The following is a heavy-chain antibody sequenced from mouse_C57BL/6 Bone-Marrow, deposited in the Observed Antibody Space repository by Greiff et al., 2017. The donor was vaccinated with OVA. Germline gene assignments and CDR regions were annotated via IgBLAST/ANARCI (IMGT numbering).Heavy chain of an antibody. J-gene: IGHJ4*01. V-gene: IGHV14-4*01. CDR2: IDPENGDT. Sequence: EVKLQESGAELVRPGASVKLSCTASGFNIKDDYMHWVKQRPEQGLEWIGWIDPENGDTEYASKFQGKATITADTSSNTAYLQLSSLTSEDTAVYYCTTWIGFYAMDYWGQGTSVTVSS. CDR1: GFNIKDDY. CDR3: TTWIGFYAMDY.